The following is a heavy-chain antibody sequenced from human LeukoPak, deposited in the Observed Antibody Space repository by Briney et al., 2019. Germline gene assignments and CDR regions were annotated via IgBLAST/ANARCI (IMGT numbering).Heavy chain of an antibody. V-gene: IGHV3-30*03. D-gene: IGHD3-3*01. Sequence: GRSLRLSCAASGFTFSSYGMHWVRQAPGKGLEWVAVISYDGSNKYYADSVKGRFTISRDNSKNTLYLQMNSLRAEDTAVYYCARDRGDYDFWSGLVGYWGQGTLVTVSS. CDR1: GFTFSSYG. J-gene: IGHJ4*02. CDR3: ARDRGDYDFWSGLVGY. CDR2: ISYDGSNK.